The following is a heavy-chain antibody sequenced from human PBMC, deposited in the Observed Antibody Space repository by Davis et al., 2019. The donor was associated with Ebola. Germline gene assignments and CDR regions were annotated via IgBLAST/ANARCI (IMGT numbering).Heavy chain of an antibody. CDR2: ISYDGSNK. CDR3: ARSGYSSSWYKDSDY. D-gene: IGHD6-13*01. V-gene: IGHV3-30-3*01. Sequence: GESLKISCAASGFTFSSYAMHWVRQAPGKGLEWVAVISYDGSNKYYADSVKGRFTISRDNSKNTLYLQMNSLRAEDTAVYYCARSGYSSSWYKDSDYWGQGTLVTVSS. CDR1: GFTFSSYA. J-gene: IGHJ4*02.